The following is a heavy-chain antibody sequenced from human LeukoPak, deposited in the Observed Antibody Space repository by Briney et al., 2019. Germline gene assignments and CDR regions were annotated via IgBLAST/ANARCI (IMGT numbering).Heavy chain of an antibody. CDR2: IRSKAYRGTT. J-gene: IGHJ6*02. Sequence: PGRSLRLSCRGSGFTFGDHAMSWVRQAPGKGLEWVGFIRSKAYRGTTEYAASVKGRFTISRDDSASTAYLQMNSLKTEDTAVYYCARGPIQLWIHNAMDVWGQGTTVTVSS. V-gene: IGHV3-49*04. D-gene: IGHD5-18*01. CDR1: GFTFGDHA. CDR3: ARGPIQLWIHNAMDV.